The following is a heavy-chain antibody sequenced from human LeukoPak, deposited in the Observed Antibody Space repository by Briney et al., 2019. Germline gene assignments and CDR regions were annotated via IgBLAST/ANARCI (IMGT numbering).Heavy chain of an antibody. J-gene: IGHJ6*03. CDR3: ARGRGGDGYIDYYYYYMDV. V-gene: IGHV4-61*02. CDR1: GGSISSGSYY. Sequence: SETLSLTCTVSGGSISSGSYYWSWIRQPAGKGLEWIGRIYTSGSTNYNPSLKSRVTISVDTSKNQFSLKLSSVTAADTAVYYCARGRGGDGYIDYYYYYMDVWGKGTTVTISS. CDR2: IYTSGST. D-gene: IGHD5-24*01.